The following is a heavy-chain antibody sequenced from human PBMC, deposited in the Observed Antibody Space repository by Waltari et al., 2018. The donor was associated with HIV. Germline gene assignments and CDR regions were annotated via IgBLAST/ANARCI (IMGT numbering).Heavy chain of an antibody. CDR1: GYNFTNYG. V-gene: IGHV1-18*01. J-gene: IGHJ4*02. Sequence: QVHLVQSGAELRKPGASVTVSCKASGYNFTNYGITWVRQAPGQGLEWMGWIGGYNCDTKYARKVRGRVTMTTDTSTSTAYLEMGSLRFDDTAVYYCARDHYYGSSGYYSDYWGQGTLVTVSS. D-gene: IGHD3-22*01. CDR2: IGGYNCDT. CDR3: ARDHYYGSSGYYSDY.